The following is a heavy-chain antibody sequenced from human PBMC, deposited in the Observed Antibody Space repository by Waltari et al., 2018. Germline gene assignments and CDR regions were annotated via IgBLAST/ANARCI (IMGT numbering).Heavy chain of an antibody. J-gene: IGHJ4*02. Sequence: QVQLQESGPGLVKPSETLSLTCTVSGGPISSYYWSWTRQPPGKGLEWIGYIYYSGSTNYNPSLKSRVTISVDTSKNQFSLKLSSVTAADTAVYYCASRRDGYTSPFDYWGQGTLVTVSS. D-gene: IGHD5-12*01. CDR2: IYYSGST. CDR1: GGPISSYY. V-gene: IGHV4-59*08. CDR3: ASRRDGYTSPFDY.